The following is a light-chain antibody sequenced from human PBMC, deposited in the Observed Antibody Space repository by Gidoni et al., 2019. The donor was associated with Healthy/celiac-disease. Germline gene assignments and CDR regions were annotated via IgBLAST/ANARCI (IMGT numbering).Light chain of an antibody. CDR3: QQSYSTLFT. CDR2: AAS. V-gene: IGKV1-39*01. J-gene: IGKJ3*01. Sequence: DIQMTQSPSSLSASVGDRVTITCRASQSISSYLNWYQQKPGKAPKLLIYAASILQSGVPSRFSGSGSGTDFTLTISSLQPEDFATYYCQQSYSTLFTFGHGTKVDIK. CDR1: QSISSY.